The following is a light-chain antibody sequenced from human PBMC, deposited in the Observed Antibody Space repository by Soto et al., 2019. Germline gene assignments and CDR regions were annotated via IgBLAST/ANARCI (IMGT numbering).Light chain of an antibody. CDR2: DAS. V-gene: IGKV1-13*02. CDR3: QQFNSYPLFT. J-gene: IGKJ3*01. CDR1: QGISSA. Sequence: AIQLTQSPSSLSASVGDRVTITCRASQGISSALAWYQQKPGKAPKLLIYDASSLESGVPSRFSGSGSGTDFTLTISSLQPEDFATYYWQQFNSYPLFTFGPGTKVDIK.